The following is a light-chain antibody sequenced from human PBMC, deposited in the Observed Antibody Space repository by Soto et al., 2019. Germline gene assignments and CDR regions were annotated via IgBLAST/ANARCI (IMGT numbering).Light chain of an antibody. CDR3: QSYDSGLTGTV. J-gene: IGLJ2*01. CDR2: GNT. CDR1: SSNIGAAYD. V-gene: IGLV1-40*01. Sequence: QSVLTQSPSVSGAPGQRVTISCTGTSSNIGAAYDVNWYRHLPGTAPKLLIYGNTNRPSGVPDRFSGSKSSTSTSLAITGLQADDEAVCYCQSYDSGLTGTVFGGGTKLTVL.